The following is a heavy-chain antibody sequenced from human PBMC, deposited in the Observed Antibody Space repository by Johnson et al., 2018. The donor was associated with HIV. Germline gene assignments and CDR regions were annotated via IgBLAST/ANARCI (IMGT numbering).Heavy chain of an antibody. V-gene: IGHV3-30-3*01. CDR1: GFTFSSYA. CDR3: ASDRGGTRGAFDI. CDR2: ISYDGSNK. Sequence: QVQLVESGGGVVQPGRSLRLSCAASGFTFSSYAMHWVRQAPGKGLEWVAVISYDGSNKYYADSVKGRFTISRDNSKNTLYLQMNSLRAEDTALYYCASDRGGTRGAFDIWGQGTMVTVSS. D-gene: IGHD1-1*01. J-gene: IGHJ3*02.